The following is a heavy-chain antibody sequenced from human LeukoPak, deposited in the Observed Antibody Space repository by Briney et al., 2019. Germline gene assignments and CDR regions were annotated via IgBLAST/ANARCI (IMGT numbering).Heavy chain of an antibody. Sequence: SLRLSRAASGFTLCRYWVSWVRQAPGEGLGGVTKINQGGSEKYYVDSVKGRFTISRDNAKNSLYLQMNSLRAEDTAVFYCARVLVSPKNYYFYGMDVWGQGTTVTVSS. CDR2: INQGGSEK. V-gene: IGHV3-7*04. J-gene: IGHJ6*02. D-gene: IGHD2-2*01. CDR1: GFTLCRYW. CDR3: ARVLVSPKNYYFYGMDV.